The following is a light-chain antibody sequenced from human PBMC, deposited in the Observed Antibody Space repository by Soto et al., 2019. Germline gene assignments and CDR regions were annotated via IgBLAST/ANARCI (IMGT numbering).Light chain of an antibody. Sequence: EIMMKQSPATLSVSPGERATLSCWASQNVRSNLAWYQQKPGQAPRLLIYGASTRATDIPARFSGSGSGTEFTLTISSLKSDDSAVYYCKQYNNWPPLFTFGPGTKVEIK. CDR2: GAS. CDR3: KQYNNWPPLFT. J-gene: IGKJ3*01. V-gene: IGKV3-15*01. CDR1: QNVRSN.